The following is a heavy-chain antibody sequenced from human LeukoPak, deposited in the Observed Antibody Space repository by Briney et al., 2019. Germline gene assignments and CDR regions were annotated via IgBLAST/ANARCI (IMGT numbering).Heavy chain of an antibody. J-gene: IGHJ6*03. V-gene: IGHV4-34*01. Sequence: SETLSLTCAVYGGSLSGYYWSWIRQPPGKGLEWIGEINHSGSTNYNPSLKSRVTISVDTSKNQFSLKLSSVTAADTAVYYCARGRRYDFWSGYYRNLNYYYMDVWGKGTTVTVSS. CDR3: ARGRRYDFWSGYYRNLNYYYMDV. CDR2: INHSGST. CDR1: GGSLSGYY. D-gene: IGHD3-3*01.